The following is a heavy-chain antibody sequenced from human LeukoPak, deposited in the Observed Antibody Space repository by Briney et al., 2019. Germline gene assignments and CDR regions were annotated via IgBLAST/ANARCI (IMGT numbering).Heavy chain of an antibody. Sequence: SVKVSCKASGGTFSSYAISWVRQAPGQGLEWMGGIIPIFGTANYAQKFQGRVTITADESTSTAYMELSSLRSEDTAVYYCARREHGGDNWFDPWGQGTLVTVSS. CDR3: ARREHGGDNWFDP. D-gene: IGHD3-10*01. J-gene: IGHJ5*02. CDR1: GGTFSSYA. CDR2: IIPIFGTA. V-gene: IGHV1-69*13.